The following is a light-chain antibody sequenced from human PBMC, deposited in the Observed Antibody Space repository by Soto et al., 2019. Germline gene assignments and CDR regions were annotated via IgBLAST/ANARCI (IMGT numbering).Light chain of an antibody. CDR1: SSDVRGYNY. Sequence: QSALTQPASVSGSPGQSITISCTGTSSDVRGYNYVSWYQQYPGKAPKLMIYDVSNRPSGVSNRFSGSKSGNTASLTIFGLQAEDEGDYYCNSYTSSSIWVFGGGTKLTVL. J-gene: IGLJ3*02. CDR2: DVS. CDR3: NSYTSSSIWV. V-gene: IGLV2-14*03.